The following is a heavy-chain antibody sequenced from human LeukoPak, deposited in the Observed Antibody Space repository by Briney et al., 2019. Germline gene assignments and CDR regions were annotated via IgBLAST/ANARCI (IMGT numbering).Heavy chain of an antibody. CDR3: AKAPVTTCRGAYCYPFDY. J-gene: IGHJ4*02. V-gene: IGHV3-23*01. D-gene: IGHD2-21*01. CDR2: ISGSGGST. Sequence: GGSLRLSCEVSGFTFSSYGMSWVRQAPGKGLEWVSAISGSGGSTYYADSVKGRFTISRDSSKNTLFLQMNRLRPEDAAVYYCAKAPVTTCRGAYCYPFDYWGQGTLVTVSS. CDR1: GFTFSSYG.